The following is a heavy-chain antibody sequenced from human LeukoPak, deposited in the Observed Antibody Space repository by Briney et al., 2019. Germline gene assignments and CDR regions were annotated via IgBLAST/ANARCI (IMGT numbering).Heavy chain of an antibody. D-gene: IGHD2-2*01. V-gene: IGHV4-31*03. J-gene: IGHJ3*02. CDR3: ATPYCSSLSCLDVFNM. CDR1: GVSVSDGRYY. CDR2: KYYSGSA. Sequence: SETLSLTCNVSGVSVSDGRYYWTWIRQHPAKGLEWIGYKYYSGSAKYNPSLKSRLTISIDTAKNQFSLQLSSVTAADTATYYGATPYCSSLSCLDVFNMWGQGTRVTVSS.